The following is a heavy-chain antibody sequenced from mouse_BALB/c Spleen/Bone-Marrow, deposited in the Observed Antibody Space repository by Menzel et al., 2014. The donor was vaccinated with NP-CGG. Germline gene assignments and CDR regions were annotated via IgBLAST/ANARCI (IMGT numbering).Heavy chain of an antibody. Sequence: EVKVVESGGGLVQPGGSLKLSCAASGFDFRRYWMSWVRQAPGKGLEWIGEINPDSSTINYTPSLKDKFIISRDNAKNTLYLQMSKVRSEDTALYYCARLSYSGRFAYWGQGTLVTVSA. D-gene: IGHD1-1*01. V-gene: IGHV4-1*02. CDR3: ARLSYSGRFAY. J-gene: IGHJ3*01. CDR1: GFDFRRYW. CDR2: INPDSSTI.